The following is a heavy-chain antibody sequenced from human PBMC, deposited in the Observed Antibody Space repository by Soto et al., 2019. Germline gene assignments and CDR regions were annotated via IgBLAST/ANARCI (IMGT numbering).Heavy chain of an antibody. J-gene: IGHJ4*02. V-gene: IGHV4-59*01. Sequence: QVQLQESGPGLVKPSETLSLTCTVSGGSISYYYWTWIRQPPGKGLEWIGYVSYSGSTNYNSSLKSRVTSSVDTSKTQFSLQLNSVTAADTAVYYCARGTVDFEYWSQGTLVTVSS. CDR2: VSYSGST. CDR1: GGSISYYY. D-gene: IGHD1-1*01. CDR3: ARGTVDFEY.